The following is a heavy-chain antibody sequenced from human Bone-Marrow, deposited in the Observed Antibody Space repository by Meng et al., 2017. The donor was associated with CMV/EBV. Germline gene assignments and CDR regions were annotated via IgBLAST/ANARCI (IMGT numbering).Heavy chain of an antibody. J-gene: IGHJ4*02. CDR2: ISYDGSNK. CDR3: AREASYYDFWSGYLLY. CDR1: GFTFSSYE. D-gene: IGHD3-3*01. Sequence: GESLKISCAASGFTFSSYEMNWVRQAPGKGLEWVAVISYDGSNKYYADSVKGRFTISRDNSKNTLYLQMNSLRAEDTAVYYCAREASYYDFWSGYLLYWGQGTLVTVSS. V-gene: IGHV3-30-3*01.